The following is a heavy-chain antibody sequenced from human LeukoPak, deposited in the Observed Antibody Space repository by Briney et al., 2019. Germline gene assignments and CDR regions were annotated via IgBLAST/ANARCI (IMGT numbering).Heavy chain of an antibody. V-gene: IGHV4-59*01. CDR3: AREGFDP. CDR1: GGSISSYY. J-gene: IGHJ5*02. CDR2: IYYGGGT. Sequence: SETLSLTCTVAGGSISSYYWRWIRQPPGKGLGWRGYIYYGGGTNYNPSLKSRVTLSVDTSKNQFSLKLSSVTAADTAVYYCAREGFDPWGQGTLVTVSS.